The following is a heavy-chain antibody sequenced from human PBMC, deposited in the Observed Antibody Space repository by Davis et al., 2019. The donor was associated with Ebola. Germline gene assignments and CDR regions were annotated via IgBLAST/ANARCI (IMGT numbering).Heavy chain of an antibody. V-gene: IGHV3-23*01. Sequence: GGSLRLSCAASGFTFSSYWMSWVRQAPGKGLEWVSVISATGVSTYSIDSVKGRFIISRDNSKNTLYLQMNSLRAEDTAVYYCASHLGYSSSHIDHWGQGTVVTVSS. D-gene: IGHD6-6*01. J-gene: IGHJ4*02. CDR3: ASHLGYSSSHIDH. CDR1: GFTFSSYW. CDR2: ISATGVST.